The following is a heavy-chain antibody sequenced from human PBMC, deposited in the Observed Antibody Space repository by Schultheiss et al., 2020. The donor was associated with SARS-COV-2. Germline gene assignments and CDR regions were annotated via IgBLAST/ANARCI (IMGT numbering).Heavy chain of an antibody. CDR1: GFTFISYA. V-gene: IGHV3-23*01. Sequence: GGSLRLSCAASGFTFISYAMSWVRQAPGKGLEWVSAISGSGGSTYYADSVKGRFTISRDNSKKTLYLQMNSLRAEDTAVYYCAKATDYGDYGYYYYGMDVWGQGTTFTGSS. J-gene: IGHJ6*02. D-gene: IGHD4-17*01. CDR3: AKATDYGDYGYYYYGMDV. CDR2: ISGSGGST.